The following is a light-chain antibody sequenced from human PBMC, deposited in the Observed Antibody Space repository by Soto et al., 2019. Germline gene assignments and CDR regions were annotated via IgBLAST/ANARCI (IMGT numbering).Light chain of an antibody. CDR2: SAS. CDR3: QQYKNQPPALT. J-gene: IGKJ5*01. V-gene: IGKV3-15*01. Sequence: EIVMTQSPATLSVSPGERATLSCRASQSVSSNLAWYQQKPGQAPRLLIYSASTRATGIPARFSGSGSGTEFTLTISSLQSEDFAVAYCQQYKNQPPALTFGQGTRLEIK. CDR1: QSVSSN.